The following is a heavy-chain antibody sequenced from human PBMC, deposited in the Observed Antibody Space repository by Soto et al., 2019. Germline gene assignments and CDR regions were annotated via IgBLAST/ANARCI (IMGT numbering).Heavy chain of an antibody. CDR3: ANREYSYGFVIY. V-gene: IGHV1-69*02. Sequence: QVQLVQSGAEVKKPGSSVKVSCKASGGTFSSYTFSWVRQAPGQGLEWMGRIIPMLGIANYAQKFQGRVTITADKSTHTACIELSSLRSEDTAVYYCANREYSYGFVIYWGQGTLVTVSS. J-gene: IGHJ4*02. CDR1: GGTFSSYT. D-gene: IGHD5-18*01. CDR2: IIPMLGIA.